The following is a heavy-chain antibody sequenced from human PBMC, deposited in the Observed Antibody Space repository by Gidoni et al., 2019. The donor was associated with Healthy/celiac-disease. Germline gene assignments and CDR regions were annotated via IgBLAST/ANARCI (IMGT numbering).Heavy chain of an antibody. D-gene: IGHD3-10*01. CDR1: GFTFSSYA. Sequence: EVQLLESGGGLVQPGGSLILSCAASGFTFSSYAMSWVRQAPGKGLEWVSAISVSGGSTYYADSVKGRFTISRDNSKNTMYLQMNSLRAEDTAVYYCAKDSDYYGSGAFSDAFDIWGQGTMVTVSS. CDR2: ISVSGGST. V-gene: IGHV3-23*01. J-gene: IGHJ3*02. CDR3: AKDSDYYGSGAFSDAFDI.